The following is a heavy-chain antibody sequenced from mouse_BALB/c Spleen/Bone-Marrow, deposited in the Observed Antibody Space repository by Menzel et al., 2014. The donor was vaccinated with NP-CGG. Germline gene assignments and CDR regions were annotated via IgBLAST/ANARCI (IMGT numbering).Heavy chain of an antibody. CDR3: ARWEYYAMDY. CDR1: GFNIKDTY. J-gene: IGHJ4*01. CDR2: IDPANGNT. V-gene: IGHV14-3*02. D-gene: IGHD4-1*01. Sequence: EVKLMESGAELVKPGASVKLSCTASGFNIKDTYMHWVKQRPEQGLEWIGRIDPANGNTKYDPKFQGKATITADTSSNRAYLQLSSLTSEDTAVYYCARWEYYAMDYWGQGTSVTVSS.